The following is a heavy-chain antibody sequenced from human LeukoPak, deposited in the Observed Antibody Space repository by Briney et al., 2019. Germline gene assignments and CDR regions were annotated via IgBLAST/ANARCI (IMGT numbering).Heavy chain of an antibody. CDR2: ISYDGSNK. J-gene: IGHJ4*02. D-gene: IGHD1-26*01. Sequence: GGSLRLSCAASGFTFSNYDMHWVRQAPGKGPEWVALISYDGSNKYYVDSVKGRFTISRDNSKNMLSLQMNSLRAEDTAVYYCAKPSGSYDHFDYWGQGTLVTVSS. CDR3: AKPSGSYDHFDY. CDR1: GFTFSNYD. V-gene: IGHV3-30*18.